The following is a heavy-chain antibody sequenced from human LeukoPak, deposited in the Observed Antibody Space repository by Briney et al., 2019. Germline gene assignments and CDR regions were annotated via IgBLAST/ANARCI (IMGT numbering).Heavy chain of an antibody. CDR3: ARDGEGGYVFDY. CDR2: ISRSGSTI. Sequence: GGSLRLSCAASGFTFSSYEMNWVRQAPGKGLEWVSYISRSGSTIYYAHSVKGRFTISRDNAKNSLYLQMNSLRAEDTAVYYCARDGEGGYVFDYWGQGSLVTVSS. D-gene: IGHD5-12*01. CDR1: GFTFSSYE. J-gene: IGHJ4*02. V-gene: IGHV3-48*03.